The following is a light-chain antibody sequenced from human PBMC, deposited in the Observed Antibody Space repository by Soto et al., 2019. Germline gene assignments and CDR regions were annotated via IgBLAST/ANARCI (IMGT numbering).Light chain of an antibody. CDR3: AVWDDSLSGREV. J-gene: IGLJ2*01. CDR2: KNN. CDR1: SSNIGSNY. Sequence: QSVLTQPPSASGTPGQRVSISCSGSSSNIGSNYVYWYQQVPGTTPKLLIYKNNQRPSGVPDRFSGSKSGTSASLAISGLRSEDEADYYCAVWDDSLSGREVFGGGTHLTVL. V-gene: IGLV1-47*01.